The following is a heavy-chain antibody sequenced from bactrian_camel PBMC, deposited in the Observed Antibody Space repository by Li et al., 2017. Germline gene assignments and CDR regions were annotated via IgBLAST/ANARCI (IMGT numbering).Heavy chain of an antibody. Sequence: HVQLVESGGGSVQDGGSLTLSCGYSPSSYCMAWFRQSPGKEREGVASQDTYGHRIYADAVKGRFAISTDAAGNTLYLQMNNLNAADTGKYYCASKVLTAPRLSPSYYNTRGQGTQVTVS. V-gene: IGHV3S1*01. J-gene: IGHJ4*01. CDR1: YSPSSYC. CDR3: ASKVLTAPRLSPSYYNT. CDR2: QDTYGHRI. D-gene: IGHD2*01.